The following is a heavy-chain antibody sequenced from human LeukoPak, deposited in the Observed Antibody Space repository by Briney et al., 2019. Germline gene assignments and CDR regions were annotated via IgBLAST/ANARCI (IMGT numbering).Heavy chain of an antibody. V-gene: IGHV5-10-1*01. CDR3: ARSRGSGWYDY. D-gene: IGHD6-19*01. J-gene: IGHJ4*02. CDR1: GYIFTTYW. Sequence: GESLKFSCRGPGYIFTTYWITWVRQLPGKGLEWMGWIAHSDSYTNYTPSFQGHVTISADKSIITAYLQWSSLKASDTAMYYCARSRGSGWYDYWGQGTLVAVSS. CDR2: IAHSDSYT.